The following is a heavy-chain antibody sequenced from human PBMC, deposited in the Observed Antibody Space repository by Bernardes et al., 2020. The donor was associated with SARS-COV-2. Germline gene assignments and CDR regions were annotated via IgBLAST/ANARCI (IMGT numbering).Heavy chain of an antibody. CDR3: ASVTWSSHDGFDI. J-gene: IGHJ3*02. D-gene: IGHD6-13*01. CDR1: GYTFTDYH. CDR2: VYPKSGDT. V-gene: IGHV1-2*02. Sequence: KVSCKASGYTFTDYHIHWVRQAPGQGLEWMGWVYPKSGDTSFAQNFQGRVTMTRDTSVSTAYMELSRLRFDDTAVYYCASVTWSSHDGFDIWGQGTVVTVSS.